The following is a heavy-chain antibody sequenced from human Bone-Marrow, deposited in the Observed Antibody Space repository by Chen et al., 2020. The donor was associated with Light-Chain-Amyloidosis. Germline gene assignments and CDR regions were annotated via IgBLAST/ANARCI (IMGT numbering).Heavy chain of an antibody. Sequence: QVQLVESGGGLVQPGGSLRLSCAAPGFPFSAFSMHWVRQAPGRGLEWLAVVSYLGNYTHYADSVKSRFTVSRDNSKSTXXXXXXXXRXXXXXXXXXXXXXLSVREGNAGDFYYYNYMDVWGKGTTVTVSS. D-gene: IGHD3-10*01. V-gene: IGHV3-30-3*01. J-gene: IGHJ6*03. CDR2: VSYLGNYT. CDR1: GFPFSAFS. CDR3: XXXXLSVREGNAGDFYYYNYMDV.